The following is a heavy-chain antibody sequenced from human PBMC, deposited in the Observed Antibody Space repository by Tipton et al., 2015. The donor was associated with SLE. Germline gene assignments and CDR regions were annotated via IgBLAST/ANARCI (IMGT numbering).Heavy chain of an antibody. Sequence: TLSLTCAVYGGSFSGYYWSWIRQPPGKGLEWIGEINHSGSTNYNPSLKSRVTISVDTSKNQFSLKLSSVTAADTAVYYCARAGGRGGAFDIWGQGTMVTVSS. D-gene: IGHD1-26*01. CDR3: ARAGGRGGAFDI. J-gene: IGHJ3*02. CDR2: INHSGST. CDR1: GGSFSGYY. V-gene: IGHV4-34*01.